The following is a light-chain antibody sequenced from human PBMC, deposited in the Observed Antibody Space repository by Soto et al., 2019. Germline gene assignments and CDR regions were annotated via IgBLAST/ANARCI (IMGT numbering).Light chain of an antibody. CDR3: QQYNNWPLYT. Sequence: EIVMTQSPATLSVSPGERATLSCRASQSVSSNLAWYQQKPGQAPRLIIYGASTRATGIPARFSGSGSGTEFTLTISSLQSEEFAVYYCQQYNNWPLYTFGQGTKLEIK. CDR1: QSVSSN. J-gene: IGKJ2*01. V-gene: IGKV3-15*01. CDR2: GAS.